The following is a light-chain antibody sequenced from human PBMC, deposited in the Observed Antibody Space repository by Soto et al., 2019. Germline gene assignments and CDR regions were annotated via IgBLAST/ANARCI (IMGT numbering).Light chain of an antibody. J-gene: IGLJ3*02. Sequence: QSALTQPASVSGSPGQSITISCTGTSSDVGGYNYVSWYQQHPGKAPKLMIFDVSNRPSGISYRFSSSKSGNMASLTISGLQAEDEADYYCSSYASNSPVVFGGGTKLTVL. CDR3: SSYASNSPVV. V-gene: IGLV2-14*03. CDR2: DVS. CDR1: SSDVGGYNY.